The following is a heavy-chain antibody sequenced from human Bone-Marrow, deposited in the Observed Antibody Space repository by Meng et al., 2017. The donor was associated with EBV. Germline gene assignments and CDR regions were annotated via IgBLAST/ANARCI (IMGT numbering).Heavy chain of an antibody. CDR1: GGSFSGYY. J-gene: IGHJ4*02. CDR2: INHSGST. Sequence: QVRRQQGGAGLLKPSETLALTCAVYGGSFSGYYWSWIRQPPGKGLEWIGEINHSGSTNYNPSLKSRLTISVDTSKSQFSLKLSSVTAADTAVYYCARGGRASARAGVGHDFWGQGTLVTVSS. CDR3: ARGGRASARAGVGHDF. V-gene: IGHV4-34*01. D-gene: IGHD6-6*01.